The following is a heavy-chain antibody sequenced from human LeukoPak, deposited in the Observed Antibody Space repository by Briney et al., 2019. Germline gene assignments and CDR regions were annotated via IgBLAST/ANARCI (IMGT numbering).Heavy chain of an antibody. CDR3: AADLVGYCSGGSCGAFDI. CDR1: GFTFTSSA. D-gene: IGHD2-15*01. Sequence: EASVKVSCKASGFTFTSSAVQWVRQARGQRLECIGWIVVGSGNTNYAQKFQERVTITRDMSTSTAYMELSSLRSEDTAVYYCAADLVGYCSGGSCGAFDIWGQGTMVTVSS. V-gene: IGHV1-58*01. J-gene: IGHJ3*02. CDR2: IVVGSGNT.